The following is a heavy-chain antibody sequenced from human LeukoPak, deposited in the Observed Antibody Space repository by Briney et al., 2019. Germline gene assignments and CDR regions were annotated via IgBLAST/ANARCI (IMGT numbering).Heavy chain of an antibody. J-gene: IGHJ4*02. D-gene: IGHD3-22*01. CDR2: ISFNTISR. CDR3: ASNFDYDSSTFYY. Sequence: GGSLRLSCAASGFTFSSYSMNWVRQAPGKGLEWVSSISFNTISRYYADSLKGRFTISRDDAKNSLYLQTNSLRAEDTAVYYCASNFDYDSSTFYYWGQGTLVTVSS. V-gene: IGHV3-21*01. CDR1: GFTFSSYS.